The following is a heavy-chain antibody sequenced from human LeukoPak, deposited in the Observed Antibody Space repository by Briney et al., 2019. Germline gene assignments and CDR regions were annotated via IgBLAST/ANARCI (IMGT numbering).Heavy chain of an antibody. CDR2: IYYSGST. CDR1: GGSISSYY. Sequence: SETLSLTCTVSGGSISSYYWSWIRQPPGKGLEWIGYIYYSGSTNYNPSLMSRVTISVDTSKNQFSLKLSSVTAADTAVYYCARGASSGLRYFDYWGQGTLVTVSS. J-gene: IGHJ4*02. V-gene: IGHV4-59*12. CDR3: ARGASSGLRYFDY. D-gene: IGHD6-25*01.